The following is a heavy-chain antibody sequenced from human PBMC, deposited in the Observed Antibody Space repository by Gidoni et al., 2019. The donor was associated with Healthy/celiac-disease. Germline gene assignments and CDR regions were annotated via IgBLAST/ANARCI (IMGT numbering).Heavy chain of an antibody. J-gene: IGHJ3*02. CDR3: ARPCLGLDAFDI. V-gene: IGHV4-39*01. Sequence: QLQLQESGPGLVQPSETLSLTCTVSGGPISSSSYYWGWIRQPPGKGLEWIGSIYYSGGTYYNPSLKSRVTISVDTSKNQISLKLSSVTAADTAVYDCARPCLGLDAFDIWGQGTMVTVSS. D-gene: IGHD3-10*01. CDR2: IYYSGGT. CDR1: GGPISSSSYY.